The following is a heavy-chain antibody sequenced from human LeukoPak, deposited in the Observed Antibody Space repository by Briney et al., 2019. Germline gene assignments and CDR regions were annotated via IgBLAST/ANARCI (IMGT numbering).Heavy chain of an antibody. CDR1: GGSISSSSYY. J-gene: IGHJ3*02. V-gene: IGHV4-39*01. D-gene: IGHD3-10*01. CDR3: PITMVRGGFDAFDI. CDR2: IYYSGST. Sequence: SETLSLTCTVSGGSISSSSYYWGWICQPPGRGLEWIGSIYYSGSTYYNPSLKSRVTMSLDTSKNQFSLKLSFVTAADTAVYYCPITMVRGGFDAFDIWGQGTMVTVSS.